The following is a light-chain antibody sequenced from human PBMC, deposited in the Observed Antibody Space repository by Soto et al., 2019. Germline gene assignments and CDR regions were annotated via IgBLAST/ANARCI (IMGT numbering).Light chain of an antibody. CDR2: AAS. Sequence: DIQMTQSPSSLSASVGDRVIITFRASQTISSHLNWYQQKPGKAPNLLVYAASSLQSGVPSRFTGSGSGTDFTLTISSLQPEDFATYFCQQSYTTPITFGQGTRLEIK. CDR3: QQSYTTPIT. CDR1: QTISSH. V-gene: IGKV1-39*01. J-gene: IGKJ5*01.